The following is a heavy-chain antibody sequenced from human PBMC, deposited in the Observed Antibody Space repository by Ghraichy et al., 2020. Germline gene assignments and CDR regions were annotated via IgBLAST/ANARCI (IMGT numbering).Heavy chain of an antibody. D-gene: IGHD4-23*01. V-gene: IGHV4-4*07. J-gene: IGHJ5*02. CDR1: GGSISSYY. Sequence: SETLSLTCTVSGGSISSYYWSWIRQPAGKGLEWIGRIYTSGSTNYNPSLKSRVTMSVDTSKNQFSLKLSSVTAADTAVYYCASQGPYYGGNNWFDPWGQGTLVTVSS. CDR2: IYTSGST. CDR3: ASQGPYYGGNNWFDP.